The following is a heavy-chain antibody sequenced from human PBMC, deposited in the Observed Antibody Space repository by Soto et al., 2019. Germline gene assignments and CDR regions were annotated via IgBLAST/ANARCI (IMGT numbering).Heavy chain of an antibody. CDR2: ISKSDYT. J-gene: IGHJ5*02. CDR1: GFAFNNYG. D-gene: IGHD3-22*01. V-gene: IGHV3-21*01. Sequence: GGSLRLSCTVSGFAFNNYGINWVRQAPGKGLEWVSSISKSDYTYYSDSVKGRFTISRDNSKNTLYLQMNSLRAEDTAVYYCARGLPYYYDSSGYYSWFDPWGQGTLVTVSS. CDR3: ARGLPYYYDSSGYYSWFDP.